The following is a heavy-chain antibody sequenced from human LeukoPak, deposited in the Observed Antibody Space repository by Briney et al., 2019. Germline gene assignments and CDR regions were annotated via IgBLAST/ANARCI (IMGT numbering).Heavy chain of an antibody. CDR2: INHSGST. Sequence: SETLSLTCAVYGGSFSGYYWSWIRQPPGKGLEWIGEINHSGSTNYNPSLKSRVTISVDTSKNQFSLKLSSVTAADTAVYYCARGHNWNDVAVDYWGQGTLVTVSS. V-gene: IGHV4-34*01. CDR3: ARGHNWNDVAVDY. CDR1: GGSFSGYY. J-gene: IGHJ4*02. D-gene: IGHD1-1*01.